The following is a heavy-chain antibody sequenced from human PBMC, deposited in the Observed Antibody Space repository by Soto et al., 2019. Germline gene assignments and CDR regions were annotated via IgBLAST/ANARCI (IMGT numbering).Heavy chain of an antibody. CDR2: SSYGGIT. V-gene: IGHV4-59*01. J-gene: IGHJ4*02. Sequence: SETLSLTCSVSGGPISDYYWSWIRQSPEKGLEYIAYSSYGGITNLNGALNGRVTMSIDTSKNQFSLKATSLTAADTAVYYCARAREATYITGGFDSWGQGTLVTVSS. CDR3: ARAREATYITGGFDS. D-gene: IGHD3-3*01. CDR1: GGPISDYY.